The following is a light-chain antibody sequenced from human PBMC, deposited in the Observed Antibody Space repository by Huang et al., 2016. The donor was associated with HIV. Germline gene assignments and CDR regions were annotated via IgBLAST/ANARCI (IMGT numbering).Light chain of an antibody. V-gene: IGKV3-20*01. CDR2: GAS. Sequence: EIVLRQSPGTLSLSPGERATLSCRASQSVSSSYLAWYQQRPGQAPRLLIYGASSRATGIPDRFSGSGSGTDFTLTISRLEPEDSAVYYCQQYGSSPWTFGQGTKVEI. CDR3: QQYGSSPWT. J-gene: IGKJ1*01. CDR1: QSVSSSY.